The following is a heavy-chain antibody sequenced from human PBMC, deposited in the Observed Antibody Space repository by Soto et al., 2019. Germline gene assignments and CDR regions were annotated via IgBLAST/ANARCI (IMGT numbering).Heavy chain of an antibody. CDR1: GGSLSGYY. Sequence: PSETLSLTCAVYGGSLSGYYWSWIRQSPGKGLEWIGEIHPSGSPHYNPSLNSRVTMSLDTSKNQFSLKLTSVTAAGTALYFCAMGIDEYKLGNVWGPGTTVTVSS. J-gene: IGHJ6*02. CDR3: AMGIDEYKLGNV. V-gene: IGHV4-34*01. CDR2: IHPSGSP. D-gene: IGHD6-13*01.